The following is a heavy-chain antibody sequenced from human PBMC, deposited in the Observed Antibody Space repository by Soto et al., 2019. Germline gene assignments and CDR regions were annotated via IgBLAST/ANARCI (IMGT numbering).Heavy chain of an antibody. CDR2: ISYDGSYK. D-gene: IGHD4-17*01. CDR1: GFIFGSYG. V-gene: IGHV3-30*18. J-gene: IGHJ4*02. CDR3: AKEGSRRITYGDSHFDY. Sequence: GGSLRLSCAASGFIFGSYGMHWVRQAPGKGLEWVTSISYDGSYKYYSDSVKGRFTISRDNSKNTVFLQLNNLRTEDTAVYYCAKEGSRRITYGDSHFDYWGQGTLVTVSS.